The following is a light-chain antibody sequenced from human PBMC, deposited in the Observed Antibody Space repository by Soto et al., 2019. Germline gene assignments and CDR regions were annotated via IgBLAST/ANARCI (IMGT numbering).Light chain of an antibody. Sequence: QSVLTQPPSASGSPGQSVTISCAGTSSDDGGYNLVSWYQQHPGKAPKLMIYEVIKRPSGVPDRFSGSKSGNTASLTVSGLHAEDEADYYCSSYSGSDNFVVFGGGTKLTVL. CDR2: EVI. J-gene: IGLJ2*01. CDR3: SSYSGSDNFVV. V-gene: IGLV2-8*01. CDR1: SSDDGGYNL.